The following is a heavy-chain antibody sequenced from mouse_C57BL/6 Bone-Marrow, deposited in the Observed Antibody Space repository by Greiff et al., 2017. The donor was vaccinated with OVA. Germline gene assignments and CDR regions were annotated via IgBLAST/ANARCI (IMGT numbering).Heavy chain of an antibody. CDR1: GYSITSGYY. CDR3: ARNAYYSNYDYYAMDY. D-gene: IGHD2-5*01. V-gene: IGHV3-6*01. Sequence: EVKLQESGPGLVKPSQSQSLTCSVTGYSITSGYYWNWIRQFPGNKLEWMGYISYDGSNNYNPSLKNRISITRDTSKNQFFLKLNSVTTEDTATYYCARNAYYSNYDYYAMDYWGQGTSVTVSS. CDR2: ISYDGSN. J-gene: IGHJ4*01.